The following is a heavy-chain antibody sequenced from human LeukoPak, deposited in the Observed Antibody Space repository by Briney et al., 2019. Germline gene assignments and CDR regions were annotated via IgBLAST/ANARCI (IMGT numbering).Heavy chain of an antibody. CDR2: ISSSSSYI. V-gene: IGHV3-21*01. CDR1: GFTFSSYS. J-gene: IGHJ6*03. CDR3: ARLPGNYYYYMDV. Sequence: GGSLRLSCAASGFTFSSYSMNWVRRAPGKGLEWVSSISSSSSYIYYADSVKGRFTISRDNAKNSLYLQMNSLRAEDTAVYYCARLPGNYYYYMDVWGKGTTVTVSS.